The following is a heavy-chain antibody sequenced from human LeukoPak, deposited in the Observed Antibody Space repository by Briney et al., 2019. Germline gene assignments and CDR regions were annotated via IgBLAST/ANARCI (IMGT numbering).Heavy chain of an antibody. Sequence: PGGSLRLSCAASGLTVNSNYMNWVRQAPGKGLQWVSVIYSGGTTYYADSVKGRFTISRDNSKNTLYLQMNSLRAEDTAVYYCARDLTTVVTPDYWGQGTLVTVSS. CDR3: ARDLTTVVTPDY. V-gene: IGHV3-53*01. J-gene: IGHJ4*02. D-gene: IGHD4-23*01. CDR1: GLTVNSNY. CDR2: IYSGGTT.